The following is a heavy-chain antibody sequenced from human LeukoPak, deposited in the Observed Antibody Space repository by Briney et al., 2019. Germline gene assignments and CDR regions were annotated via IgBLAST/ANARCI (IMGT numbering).Heavy chain of an antibody. J-gene: IGHJ4*02. CDR1: GYTFTIYA. D-gene: IGHD3-22*01. V-gene: IGHV1-69*13. CDR3: ARADYYDSSGYYY. Sequence: SVKVSCKASGYTFTIYAMHWVRQAPGQRLEWMGGIIPIFGTANYAQKFQGRVTITADESTSTAYMELSSLRSEDTAVYYCARADYYDSSGYYYWGQGTLVTVSS. CDR2: IIPIFGTA.